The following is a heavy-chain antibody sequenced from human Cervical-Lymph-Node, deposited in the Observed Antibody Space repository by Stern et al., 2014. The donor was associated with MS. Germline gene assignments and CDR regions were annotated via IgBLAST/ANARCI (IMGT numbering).Heavy chain of an antibody. Sequence: EVQLVESGGGLVQPGGSLRLSCAASGFTFSSYAMSWVRQAPGQGLEWVSAIRGRCGSTYYADSVKGRVTVSRDTSTNTPALQMNSLRAENTAVYYCAKDVGRFVDTDMEFDYWGQGTLVTVSS. CDR3: AKDVGRFVDTDMEFDY. CDR1: GFTFSSYA. J-gene: IGHJ4*02. D-gene: IGHD5-18*01. CDR2: IRGRCGST. V-gene: IGHV3-23*04.